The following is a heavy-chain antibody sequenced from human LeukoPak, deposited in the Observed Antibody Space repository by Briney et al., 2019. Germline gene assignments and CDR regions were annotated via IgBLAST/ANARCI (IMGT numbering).Heavy chain of an antibody. CDR3: AKDVARGGIKGSFVN. CDR2: VSYDGSRK. CDR1: GFTFTSYG. Sequence: PGRSLRLSCAASGFTFTSYGMHWVRQAPGKGLEWVAVVSYDGSRKYYADSVRGRFTISRDNSKNKLSLQMNSLSAEETALYYCAKDVARGGIKGSFVNSGHRTLLTAS. J-gene: IGHJ4*01. D-gene: IGHD3-16*01. V-gene: IGHV3-30*18.